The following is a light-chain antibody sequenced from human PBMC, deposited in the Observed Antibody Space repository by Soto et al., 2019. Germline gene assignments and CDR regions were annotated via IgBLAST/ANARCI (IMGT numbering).Light chain of an antibody. CDR3: QQYDNWPQM. V-gene: IGKV3-15*01. J-gene: IGKJ1*01. CDR1: QSVSSN. CDR2: GAS. Sequence: EIVMTQSPATLSVSPGERATLSCRASQSVSSNLAWYQQKPGQAPRLLIYGASTRATGIPARFSGSGSGTEFTLTITSLQSEDFAVYYCQQYDNWPQMFGQGTRWISN.